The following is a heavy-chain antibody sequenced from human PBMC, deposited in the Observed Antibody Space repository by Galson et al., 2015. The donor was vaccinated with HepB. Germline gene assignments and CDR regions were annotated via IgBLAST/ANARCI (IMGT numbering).Heavy chain of an antibody. V-gene: IGHV3-43*01. CDR1: GFSFDDYT. Sequence: SLRLSCAASGFSFDDYTMHWVRQAPGKGLEWISLFSWDGNTYYADSVKGRFTISRDNSKNSLYLQMSSLRTEDTALYYCAKDIGYGDDEDAFDIWGQGTMVTVSS. CDR3: AKDIGYGDDEDAFDI. D-gene: IGHD4-17*01. CDR2: FSWDGNT. J-gene: IGHJ3*02.